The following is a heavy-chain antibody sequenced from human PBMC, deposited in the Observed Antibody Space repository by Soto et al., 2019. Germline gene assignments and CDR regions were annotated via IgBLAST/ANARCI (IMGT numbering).Heavy chain of an antibody. CDR1: GYTFTSYG. Sequence: VQLVQSGAEVKKPGASVKVSCKASGYTFTSYGISWVRQAPGQGLEWMGWISAYNGNTNYAQKLQGRVTMTTDTSTSTAYMELRSLRSDDTAVYYCAREFTEQQLDYYYYGMDVWGQGTTVTVSS. CDR2: ISAYNGNT. J-gene: IGHJ6*02. D-gene: IGHD6-13*01. CDR3: AREFTEQQLDYYYYGMDV. V-gene: IGHV1-18*01.